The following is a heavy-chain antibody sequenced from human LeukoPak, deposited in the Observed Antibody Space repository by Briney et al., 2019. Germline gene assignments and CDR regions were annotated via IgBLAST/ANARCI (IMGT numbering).Heavy chain of an antibody. CDR3: ARGDDFSGDY. CDR2: IHGSSGST. D-gene: IGHD3/OR15-3a*01. V-gene: IGHV3-23*01. CDR1: GFTFSNYG. J-gene: IGHJ4*02. Sequence: GGSLRLSCSASGFTFSNYGMSWVRQAPGKGLEWVSGIHGSSGSTYYADSVKGRSTISRDNAKNLLYLQMDSLRVEDTAVYYCARGDDFSGDYWGQGTLVTVSS.